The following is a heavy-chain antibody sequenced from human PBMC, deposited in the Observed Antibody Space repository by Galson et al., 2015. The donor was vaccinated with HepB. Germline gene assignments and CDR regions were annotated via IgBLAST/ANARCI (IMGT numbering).Heavy chain of an antibody. V-gene: IGHV1-3*01. CDR2: INAGNGNT. Sequence: SVKVSCKASGYTFTSYAIHWVRQAPGRRLEWMGWINAGNGNTKYSQKFQGRVTITRDTSANTAYMELSSLRSEDTAVYFCARVTGGVPAARPYYYYGMDVWGQGTTVTVSS. J-gene: IGHJ6*02. CDR3: ARVTGGVPAARPYYYYGMDV. D-gene: IGHD2-2*01. CDR1: GYTFTSYA.